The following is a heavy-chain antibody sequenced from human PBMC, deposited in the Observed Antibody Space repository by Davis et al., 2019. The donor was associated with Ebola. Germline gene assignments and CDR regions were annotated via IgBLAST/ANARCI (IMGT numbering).Heavy chain of an antibody. D-gene: IGHD3-3*01. J-gene: IGHJ6*02. CDR1: GFTFSSYS. Sequence: GGSLRLSCAASGFTFSSYSMNWVRQAPGKGLEWVSSISSSSSYIYYADSVKGRFTISRDNAKNSLYLQMNSLRAEDTAVYYCARDFWSGYSDYGMDVWGQGTTVTVSS. CDR3: ARDFWSGYSDYGMDV. CDR2: ISSSSSYI. V-gene: IGHV3-21*04.